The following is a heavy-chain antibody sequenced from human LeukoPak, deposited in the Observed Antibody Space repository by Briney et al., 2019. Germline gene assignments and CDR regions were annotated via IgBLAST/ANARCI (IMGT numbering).Heavy chain of an antibody. Sequence: ASVKVSCKASGYTFTGYYMHWVRQAPGQGLEWMGRINPNSGGTNYAQKFQGRVTMTRDTSINTDYMELSRLRSDDTAVYYCARDYYGSGSYYAFDIWGQGTMVTVSS. CDR1: GYTFTGYY. V-gene: IGHV1-2*06. D-gene: IGHD3-10*01. CDR3: ARDYYGSGSYYAFDI. CDR2: INPNSGGT. J-gene: IGHJ3*02.